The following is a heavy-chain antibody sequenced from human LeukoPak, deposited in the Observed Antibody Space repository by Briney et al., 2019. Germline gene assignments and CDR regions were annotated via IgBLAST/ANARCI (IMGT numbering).Heavy chain of an antibody. CDR1: GYSFTSYW. CDR2: IYPGDSDT. D-gene: IGHD5-24*01. J-gene: IGHJ4*02. CDR3: ARARAMATIYFDF. V-gene: IGHV5-51*01. Sequence: GESLKISCKGSGYSFTSYWIGWVRQMPGKGLEWLGIIYPGDSDTRYSPSFQGQVTISADKSISTAYLQWSSLKASDTAMYYCARARAMATIYFDFWGQGTLVTVSS.